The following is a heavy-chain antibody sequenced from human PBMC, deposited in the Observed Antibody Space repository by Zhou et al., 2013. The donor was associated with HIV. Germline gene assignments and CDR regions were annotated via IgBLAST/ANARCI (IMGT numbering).Heavy chain of an antibody. J-gene: IGHJ6*03. CDR1: GGSFSGYY. Sequence: QVQLQQWGAGLLKPSETLSLTCAVYGGSFSGYYWSWIRQPPGKGLEWIGKINHSGSTNYNPSLKSRVTISVDTSKNQFSLKLSSVTAADTAVYYCARVRGIRPYYYYMDVWGKGTTVIVSS. D-gene: IGHD3-16*01. CDR3: ARVRGIRPYYYYMDV. V-gene: IGHV4-34*01. CDR2: INHSGST.